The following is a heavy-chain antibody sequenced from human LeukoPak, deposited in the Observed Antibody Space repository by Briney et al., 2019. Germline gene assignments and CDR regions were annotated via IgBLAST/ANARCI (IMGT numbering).Heavy chain of an antibody. CDR3: AKGAREMATMEYDY. CDR2: ISWDGGST. V-gene: IGHV3-43D*03. CDR1: GFTFDDYA. Sequence: GGSLRLSCAASGFTFDDYAMHWVRQAPGKGLEWVSLISWDGGSTYYADSVKGRFTISRDNSKNSLYLQMNSLRAEDTALYYCAKGAREMATMEYDYWGQGTLVTVSS. J-gene: IGHJ4*02. D-gene: IGHD5-24*01.